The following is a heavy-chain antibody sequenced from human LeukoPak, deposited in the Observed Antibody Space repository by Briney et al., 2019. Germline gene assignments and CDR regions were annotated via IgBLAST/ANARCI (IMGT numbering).Heavy chain of an antibody. CDR3: ARERDNWFDP. CDR1: XY. V-gene: IGHV1-46*03. Sequence: XYMHXXXQAPGQGLEWMGIINPSGGNTSYAKKFQGRVTMTRDTSTSTVYMELSSLRSEDTAVYYCARERDNWFDPWGQGTLVTVSS. CDR2: INPSGGNT. J-gene: IGHJ5*02.